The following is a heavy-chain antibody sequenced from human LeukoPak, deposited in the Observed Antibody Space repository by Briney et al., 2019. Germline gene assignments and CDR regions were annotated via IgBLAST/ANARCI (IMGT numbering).Heavy chain of an antibody. V-gene: IGHV1-2*02. CDR1: GYTFTGYY. CDR2: INPNSGGT. J-gene: IGHJ5*02. CDR3: AREPVVLVPAAIFNWFDP. D-gene: IGHD2-2*01. Sequence: ASVKVSCKASGYTFTGYYIHWVRQAPGQGLECMGWINPNSGGTNYAQKFQGRVTMTRDTSISTAYMELSRLRSGDTAVYYCAREPVVLVPAAIFNWFDPWGQGTLVTVSS.